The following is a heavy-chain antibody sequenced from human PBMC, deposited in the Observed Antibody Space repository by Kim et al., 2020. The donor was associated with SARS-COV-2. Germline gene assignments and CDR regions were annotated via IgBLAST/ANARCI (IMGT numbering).Heavy chain of an antibody. D-gene: IGHD1-1*01. Sequence: GGSLRLSCAASGFTVSSNYMSWVRQAPGKGLEWVSVIYSGGSTYYADSVKGRLTISRDNSKNTLYLQMNSLRADDTAVYYCARGYWNYYYGMDVWGQGTTVTVSS. J-gene: IGHJ6*02. CDR3: ARGYWNYYYGMDV. V-gene: IGHV3-53*01. CDR2: IYSGGST. CDR1: GFTVSSNY.